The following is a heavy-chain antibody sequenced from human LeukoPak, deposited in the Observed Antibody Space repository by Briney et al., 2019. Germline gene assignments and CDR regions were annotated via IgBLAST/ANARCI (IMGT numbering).Heavy chain of an antibody. CDR2: IYYSGST. CDR3: ARSRLLWFGESLDV. CDR1: GGSISSYY. V-gene: IGHV4-59*12. Sequence: SETLSLTCTVSGGSISSYYWSWIRQPPGKGLEWIGYIYYSGSTNYNPSLKSRVTISVDTSKNQFSLKLSSVTAADTAVYYCARSRLLWFGESLDVWGKGTTVTVSS. D-gene: IGHD3-10*01. J-gene: IGHJ6*04.